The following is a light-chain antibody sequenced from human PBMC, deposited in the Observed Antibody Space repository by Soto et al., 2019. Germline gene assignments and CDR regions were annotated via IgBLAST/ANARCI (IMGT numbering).Light chain of an antibody. CDR1: ETIRGL. V-gene: IGKV3-20*01. Sequence: IVVTQYPATLSLSPGAIATLSCRASETIRGLLAWYQQRPGQHPRLLIYDTSSRATGITDRFNGSGSGTDFTLTISRLEPEDSAVYYCQQYSSAPRTVGPGTKVDIK. CDR2: DTS. CDR3: QQYSSAPRT. J-gene: IGKJ1*01.